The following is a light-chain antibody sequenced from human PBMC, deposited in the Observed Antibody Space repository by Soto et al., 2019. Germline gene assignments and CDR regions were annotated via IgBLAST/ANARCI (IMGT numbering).Light chain of an antibody. V-gene: IGKV1-5*03. Sequence: DIQMTQSPATLSGSVGDRVTITCRASQTISSWLVWYHQKPGKAPKRLIYKAATLKSGGPSRFNGSGSGTKFHLTLSRLEPDDFATYYCQQYNSYSEAFGQGTKVELK. CDR2: KAA. CDR1: QTISSW. CDR3: QQYNSYSEA. J-gene: IGKJ1*01.